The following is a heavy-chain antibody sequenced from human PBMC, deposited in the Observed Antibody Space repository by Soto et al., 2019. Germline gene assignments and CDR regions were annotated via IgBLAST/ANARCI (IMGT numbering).Heavy chain of an antibody. Sequence: RASVKVSCKASGGTFSSYVISWVRQAPGQGLEWMGGIIPMFGTVNYAQKFQGRVTINADESTSTAYVELSSLRSEDTAIYYCARAPTTEGLDVWGQGTTVTVSS. CDR2: IIPMFGTV. CDR3: ARAPTTEGLDV. D-gene: IGHD4-17*01. CDR1: GGTFSSYV. J-gene: IGHJ6*02. V-gene: IGHV1-69*13.